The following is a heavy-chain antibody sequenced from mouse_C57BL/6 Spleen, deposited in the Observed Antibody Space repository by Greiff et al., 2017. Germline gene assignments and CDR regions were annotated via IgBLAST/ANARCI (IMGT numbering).Heavy chain of an antibody. V-gene: IGHV1-4*01. CDR2: LNPSSGYT. J-gene: IGHJ1*03. CDR3: ARERGGGWYFDV. CDR1: GYTFTSYT. Sequence: VKVVESGAELARPGASVKMSCKASGYTFTSYTMPWVHQRPGQGLEWIGSLNPSSGYTYYHQKFKGQATLSADKSSSTAYMQLSSLTSEDSAVYDCARERGGGWYFDVWGTGTTVTVSS.